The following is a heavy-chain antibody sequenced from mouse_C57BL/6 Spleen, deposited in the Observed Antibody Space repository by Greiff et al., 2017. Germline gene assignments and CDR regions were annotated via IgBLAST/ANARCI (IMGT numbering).Heavy chain of an antibody. CDR1: GYAFSSSW. Sequence: VQLQQSGPELVKPGASVKISCKASGYAFSSSWMNWVKQRPGKGLEWIGRIYPGDGDTNYNGKFKGKATLTADKSSSTAYMQLSSLTSEDSAVYFCARDSSGYPFDYWGQGTTLTVSS. CDR3: ARDSSGYPFDY. J-gene: IGHJ2*01. CDR2: IYPGDGDT. V-gene: IGHV1-82*01. D-gene: IGHD3-2*02.